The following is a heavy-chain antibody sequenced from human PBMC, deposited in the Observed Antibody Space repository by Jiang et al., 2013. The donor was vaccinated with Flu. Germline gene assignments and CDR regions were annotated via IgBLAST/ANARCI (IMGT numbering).Heavy chain of an antibody. V-gene: IGHV1-69*01. CDR3: ARDTSGYGTSWFTH. Sequence: YAQKFQGRVTITADESTTTAYMELYSLRSEDTAVYYCARDTSGYGTSWFTHWGQGTLVTVSP. J-gene: IGHJ5*02. D-gene: IGHD2-8*01.